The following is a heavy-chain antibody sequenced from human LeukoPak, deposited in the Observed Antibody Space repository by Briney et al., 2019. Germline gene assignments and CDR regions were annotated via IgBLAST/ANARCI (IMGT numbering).Heavy chain of an antibody. CDR1: GFTFSTYW. CDR3: ARDGVPAATNYYYYYYMDV. Sequence: PGGSLRLSCAASGFTFSTYWMNWVRQAPGKGLVWVSRVNNDGSSTSYADSVKGRFTISRDNAKNSLYLQMNSLRAEDTAVYYCARDGVPAATNYYYYYYMDVWGKGTTVTVSS. J-gene: IGHJ6*03. CDR2: VNNDGSST. D-gene: IGHD2-2*01. V-gene: IGHV3-74*01.